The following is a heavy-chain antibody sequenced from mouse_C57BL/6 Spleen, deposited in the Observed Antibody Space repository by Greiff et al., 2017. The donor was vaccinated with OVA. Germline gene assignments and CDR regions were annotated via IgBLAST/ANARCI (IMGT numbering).Heavy chain of an antibody. J-gene: IGHJ2*01. D-gene: IGHD2-1*01. V-gene: IGHV5-6*02. Sequence: EVKLLESGGDLVKPGGSLKLSCAASGFTFSSYGMSWVRQTPDKRLEWVATISSGGSYTYYPDSVKGRFTISRDNAKNTLYLQMSSLKSEDTAMYYCARPYGNYVYFDYWGQGTTLTVSS. CDR3: ARPYGNYVYFDY. CDR2: ISSGGSYT. CDR1: GFTFSSYG.